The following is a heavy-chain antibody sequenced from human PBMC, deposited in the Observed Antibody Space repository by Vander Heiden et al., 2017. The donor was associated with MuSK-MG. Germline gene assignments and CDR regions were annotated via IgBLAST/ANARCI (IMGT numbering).Heavy chain of an antibody. CDR3: ARHSTGDHPDNWFDP. CDR1: GGSISSCSDY. D-gene: IGHD7-27*01. CDR2: IYYSGST. Sequence: QLHLQESGPGLVKPSETLSLTCTVSGGSISSCSDYWGGIRHPPGKGLEWIGSIYYSGSTYYNPSLKSRVTISVDTSKHQFSLKLSSVTAADTAVYYCARHSTGDHPDNWFDPWGQGTLVTVSS. J-gene: IGHJ5*02. V-gene: IGHV4-39*01.